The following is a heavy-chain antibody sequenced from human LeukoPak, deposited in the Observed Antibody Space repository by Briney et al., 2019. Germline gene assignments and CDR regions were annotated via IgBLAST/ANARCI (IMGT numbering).Heavy chain of an antibody. J-gene: IGHJ4*02. CDR2: IYHGRST. V-gene: IGHV4-4*07. D-gene: IGHD3-3*01. CDR1: GGSVSSYF. Sequence: SETLSLTCTVSGGSVSSYFWNWIRRSAGKGLEWIGRIYHGRSTTYNPSLKSRVTMSVGTSKNQFFLEVLSVTAADTAVYYCARVSQYYDFWSGYYDYWGQGILGTVSS. CDR3: ARVSQYYDFWSGYYDY.